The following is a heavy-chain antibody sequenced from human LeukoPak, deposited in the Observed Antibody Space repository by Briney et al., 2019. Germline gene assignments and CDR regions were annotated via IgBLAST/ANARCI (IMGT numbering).Heavy chain of an antibody. CDR1: GFTFNTYW. D-gene: IGHD2-15*01. Sequence: GGSLRLSCAASGFTFNTYWMTWVRQAPGKGLEWVANIKEDGSEKYYVDSVKGRFTISRDNAKNSLYLQMNSLRAEDTAVYYCARDQRCSGGSCYNWFDPWGQGTLVTVSS. J-gene: IGHJ5*02. CDR3: ARDQRCSGGSCYNWFDP. V-gene: IGHV3-7*01. CDR2: IKEDGSEK.